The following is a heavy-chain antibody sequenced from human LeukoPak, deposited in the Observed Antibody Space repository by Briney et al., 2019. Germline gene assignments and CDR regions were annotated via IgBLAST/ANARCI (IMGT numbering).Heavy chain of an antibody. CDR3: AKDIALGELSYTFDY. Sequence: GGSLRLSCAAPGFTFDDYAMHWVRQAPGKGLEWVSGISWNSGSVDYADSVKGRFTISRDSAKNSLYLQMHSLRAEDTAFYYCAKDIALGELSYTFDYWGQGTLVTVSS. J-gene: IGHJ4*02. D-gene: IGHD2-2*02. V-gene: IGHV3-9*01. CDR1: GFTFDDYA. CDR2: ISWNSGSV.